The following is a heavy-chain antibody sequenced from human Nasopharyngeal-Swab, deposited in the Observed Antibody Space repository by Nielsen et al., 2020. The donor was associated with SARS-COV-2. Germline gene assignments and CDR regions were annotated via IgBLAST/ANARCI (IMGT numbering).Heavy chain of an antibody. V-gene: IGHV1-46*01. CDR3: ARDYARGDYYYYMDV. D-gene: IGHD3-10*01. J-gene: IGHJ6*03. Sequence: ASVKVSCKASGYTFTSYYMHWVRQAPGQGLEWMGIINPSGGSTSYAQKFQGRVTMTRDTSTSTVYMKLSSLRSEDTAVYYCARDYARGDYYYYMDVWGKGTTVTVSS. CDR1: GYTFTSYY. CDR2: INPSGGST.